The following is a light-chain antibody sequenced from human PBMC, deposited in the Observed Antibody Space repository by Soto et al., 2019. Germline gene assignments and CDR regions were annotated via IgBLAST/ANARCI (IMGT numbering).Light chain of an antibody. CDR1: QSVSSN. CDR3: QHYNSEAT. Sequence: EIVMTQSPATLSVSPGERATLSCRASQSVSSNLAWYQQKPGQAPRLLIYGASTSATHIPARFSGSGSGTEFTVTISSLQSEDFAVYYCQHYNSEATFGLGTKVEIK. V-gene: IGKV3-15*01. J-gene: IGKJ1*01. CDR2: GAS.